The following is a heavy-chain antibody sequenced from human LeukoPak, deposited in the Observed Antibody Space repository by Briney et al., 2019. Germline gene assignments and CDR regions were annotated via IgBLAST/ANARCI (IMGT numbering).Heavy chain of an antibody. CDR2: ISSNGSTI. D-gene: IGHD3-22*01. Sequence: PGGSLRLSCAASGFTFSSYEMNWVRQAPGKGLEWVSYISSNGSTIYYADSVKGRFTISRDNAKNSLYLQMNSLRAEDTAVYYCARVGGYYQEVGYCGQGTLVTVSS. V-gene: IGHV3-48*03. J-gene: IGHJ4*02. CDR1: GFTFSSYE. CDR3: ARVGGYYQEVGY.